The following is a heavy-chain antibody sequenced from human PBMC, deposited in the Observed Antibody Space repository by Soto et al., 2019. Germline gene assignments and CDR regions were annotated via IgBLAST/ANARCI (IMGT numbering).Heavy chain of an antibody. CDR2: VGFTNSKT. Sequence: GGSLRLSCAASGFTFSDYAMSWVRQVPGKGLEWVSTVGFTNSKTKYADSVKGRFTVSRDDSTNTVYLEMHNLRAEDTAVYYCARDRSVVVPAANWGQGPMVTVSS. J-gene: IGHJ4*02. D-gene: IGHD2-2*01. CDR1: GFTFSDYA. CDR3: ARDRSVVVPAAN. V-gene: IGHV3-23*01.